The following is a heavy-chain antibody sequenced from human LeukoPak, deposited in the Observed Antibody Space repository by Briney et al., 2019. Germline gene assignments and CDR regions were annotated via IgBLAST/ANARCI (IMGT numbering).Heavy chain of an antibody. J-gene: IGHJ5*02. V-gene: IGHV4-61*02. CDR2: IYTSGSI. CDR3: ARELNLVRAVSYNWFDP. D-gene: IGHD3-10*01. Sequence: PSETLSLTCTVSGGSISSGRYYWSWIRQPAGKGLEWIGRIYTSGSINYNSSLKSRVTISLDTSKNQFSLKLSSATAADTAVYYCARELNLVRAVSYNWFDPWGQGTLVTVSS. CDR1: GGSISSGRYY.